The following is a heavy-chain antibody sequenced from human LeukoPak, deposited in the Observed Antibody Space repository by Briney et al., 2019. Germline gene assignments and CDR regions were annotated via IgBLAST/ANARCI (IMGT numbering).Heavy chain of an antibody. Sequence: GGSLRLSCAASGFTFSSYWMHWVRQAPGKGLVWVSRINSDGSRTSYADSVKGRFTISRDNAKNSLYLQMNSLRAGDTAVYYCARATRNKSARKTPINYFDSSGSPQTLQPNYYYYMDVWGKGTTVTVSS. J-gene: IGHJ6*03. CDR2: INSDGSRT. CDR1: GFTFSSYW. CDR3: ARATRNKSARKTPINYFDSSGSPQTLQPNYYYYMDV. V-gene: IGHV3-74*01. D-gene: IGHD3-22*01.